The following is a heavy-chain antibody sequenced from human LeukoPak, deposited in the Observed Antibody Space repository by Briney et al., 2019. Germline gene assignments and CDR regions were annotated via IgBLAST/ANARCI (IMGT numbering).Heavy chain of an antibody. CDR1: GFTFSRNG. D-gene: IGHD3-10*01. Sequence: GGSLRLSCAASGFTFSRNGMTWVRQAPGKGLEWVSAISGSGGNTYYADSVKGRFTISRDNSKNTLYLQMNSLRAEDTAVYYCAKSVLWFGELLSIDYWGQGTLVTVSS. CDR2: ISGSGGNT. J-gene: IGHJ4*02. CDR3: AKSVLWFGELLSIDY. V-gene: IGHV3-23*01.